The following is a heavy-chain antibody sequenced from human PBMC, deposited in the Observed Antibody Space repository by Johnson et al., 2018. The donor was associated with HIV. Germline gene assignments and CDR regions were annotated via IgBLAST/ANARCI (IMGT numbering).Heavy chain of an antibody. J-gene: IGHJ3*02. D-gene: IGHD1-7*01. CDR2: ISYDGSNK. V-gene: IGHV3-30*19. Sequence: QVQLVESGGGVVHPGRSLRLSCAASGFTFSSYGMHWVRQAPGKGLEWVAVISYDGSNKYYADSVKGRFTISRDNSKNTCYLQMNSLRPEDTAVYYCARGREGGTYRGGAFDIWGQGTMVTVSS. CDR3: ARGREGGTYRGGAFDI. CDR1: GFTFSSYG.